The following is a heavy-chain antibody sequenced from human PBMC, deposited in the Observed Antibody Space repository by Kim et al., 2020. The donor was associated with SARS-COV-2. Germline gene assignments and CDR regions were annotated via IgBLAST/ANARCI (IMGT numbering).Heavy chain of an antibody. CDR3: ARDRGVVVAATPSSPLY. Sequence: ASVKVSCKASGYTFTSYGISWVRQAPGQGLEWMGWISAYNGNTNYAQKLQGRVTMTTDTSTSTAYMELRSLRSDDTAVYYCARDRGVVVAATPSSPLYWGQGTLVTVSS. V-gene: IGHV1-18*01. D-gene: IGHD2-15*01. J-gene: IGHJ4*02. CDR1: GYTFTSYG. CDR2: ISAYNGNT.